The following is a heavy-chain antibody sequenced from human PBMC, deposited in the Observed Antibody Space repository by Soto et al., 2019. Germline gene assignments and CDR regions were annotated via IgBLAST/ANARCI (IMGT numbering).Heavy chain of an antibody. CDR3: AKAPRSSSWYDAFDI. D-gene: IGHD6-13*01. CDR2: ISYDGSNK. Sequence: QVQLVEFGGGVVQPGRSLRLSCAASGFTFSSYGMHWVRQAPGKGLEWVAVISYDGSNKYYADSVKGRFTISRDNSKNTLYLQMNSLRAEDTAVYYCAKAPRSSSWYDAFDIWGQGTMVTVSS. CDR1: GFTFSSYG. V-gene: IGHV3-30*18. J-gene: IGHJ3*02.